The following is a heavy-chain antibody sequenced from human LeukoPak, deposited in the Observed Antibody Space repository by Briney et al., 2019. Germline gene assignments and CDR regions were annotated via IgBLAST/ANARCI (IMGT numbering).Heavy chain of an antibody. Sequence: GGSLRLSCAASGFTFSSYGIHWVRRAPGKGLEWVTILWYDGNNKYYADSVKGRFTISRDTSKNTVYLQMNSLRPEDTAVYYCARSQGSTYNPRSGFDYWGQGTLVTVSS. V-gene: IGHV3-33*01. J-gene: IGHJ4*02. CDR1: GFTFSSYG. CDR3: ARSQGSTYNPRSGFDY. D-gene: IGHD1-14*01. CDR2: LWYDGNNK.